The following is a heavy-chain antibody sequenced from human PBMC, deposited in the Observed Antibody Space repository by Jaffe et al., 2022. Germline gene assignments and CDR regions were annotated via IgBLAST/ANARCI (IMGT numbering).Heavy chain of an antibody. CDR2: IYHSGST. D-gene: IGHD3-16*01. CDR3: AREIGEMATILGEFDY. Sequence: QVQLQESGPGLVKPSETLSLTCAVSGYSISSGYYWGWIRQPPGKGLEWIGSIYHSGSTYYNPSLKSRVTISVDTSKNQFSLKLSSVTAADTAVYYCAREIGEMATILGEFDYWGQGTLVTVSS. CDR1: GYSISSGYY. J-gene: IGHJ4*02. V-gene: IGHV4-38-2*02.